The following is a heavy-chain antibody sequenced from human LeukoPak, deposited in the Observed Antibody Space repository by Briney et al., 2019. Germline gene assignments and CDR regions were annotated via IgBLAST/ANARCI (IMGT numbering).Heavy chain of an antibody. J-gene: IGHJ5*02. D-gene: IGHD2-15*01. V-gene: IGHV4-59*12. CDR1: GGSISSYY. Sequence: SETLSLTCTVSGGSISSYYWSWIRQPPGKGLEWIGYIYYSGSTNCNPSLKSRVTISVDTSKNQFSLKLRSVTAADTAVYYCARASCGGGTCYDSRGWFDPWGQGTPVTVSS. CDR2: IYYSGST. CDR3: ARASCGGGTCYDSRGWFDP.